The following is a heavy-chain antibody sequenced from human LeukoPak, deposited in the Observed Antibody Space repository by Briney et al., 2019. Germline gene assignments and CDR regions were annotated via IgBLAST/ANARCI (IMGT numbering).Heavy chain of an antibody. D-gene: IGHD3-3*01. Sequence: PSETLSLTCTVSGGSISSSSYYWGWIRQPPGKGLEWIGEINHSGSTNYNPSLKSRVTISVDTSKNQFSLKLSSVTAADTAVYYCARHQYYDFWSGYPDAFDIWGQGTMVTVSS. V-gene: IGHV4-39*07. CDR2: INHSGST. CDR3: ARHQYYDFWSGYPDAFDI. CDR1: GGSISSSSYY. J-gene: IGHJ3*02.